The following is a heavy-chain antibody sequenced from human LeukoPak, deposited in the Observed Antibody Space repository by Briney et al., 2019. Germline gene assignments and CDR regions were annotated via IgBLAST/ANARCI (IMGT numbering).Heavy chain of an antibody. Sequence: GGSLRLSCAASGFTFSSYWMSWVRQAPGKGLEWVANIKQDGSEKYYVDSVKGRFPISRDNAKNSLYLQMNSLRAEDTAVYYCAKEIGRIAAAASFDYWGQGTLVTVSS. D-gene: IGHD6-13*01. J-gene: IGHJ4*02. V-gene: IGHV3-7*03. CDR2: IKQDGSEK. CDR1: GFTFSSYW. CDR3: AKEIGRIAAAASFDY.